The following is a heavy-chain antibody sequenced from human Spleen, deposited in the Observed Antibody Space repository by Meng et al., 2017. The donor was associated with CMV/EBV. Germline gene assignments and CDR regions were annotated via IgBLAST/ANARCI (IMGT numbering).Heavy chain of an antibody. D-gene: IGHD2-2*01. CDR1: GFTFSDYY. V-gene: IGHV3-11*04. CDR3: ARDTSWGLDY. Sequence: GESLKISCAASGFTFSDYYMSWIRQAPGKGLEWVSYISSSGSTIYYADSVKGRFTISRDNAKNSLYLQMNSLRAEDTAVYYCARDTSWGLDYWGQGTLVTVSS. CDR2: ISSSGSTI. J-gene: IGHJ4*02.